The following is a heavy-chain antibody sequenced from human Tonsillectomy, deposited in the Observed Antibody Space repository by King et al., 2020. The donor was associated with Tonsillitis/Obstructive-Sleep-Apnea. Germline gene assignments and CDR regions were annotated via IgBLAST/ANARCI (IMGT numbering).Heavy chain of an antibody. Sequence: TLKESGPTLVKPTQNLTLTCTFSGFSLSTGGVGVGWIRQPPGKALEWLALIYWDDDERYSPSLKSRLTITKDPSKNQVVLTMTNMDPVDTATYYCARGSYDSDAFDIWGQGTMVTVSS. CDR3: ARGSYDSDAFDI. CDR1: GFSLSTGGVG. V-gene: IGHV2-5*02. CDR2: IYWDDDE. D-gene: IGHD3-10*01. J-gene: IGHJ3*02.